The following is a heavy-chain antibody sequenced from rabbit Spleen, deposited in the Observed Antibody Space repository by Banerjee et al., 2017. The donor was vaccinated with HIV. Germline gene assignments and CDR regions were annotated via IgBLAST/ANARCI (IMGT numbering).Heavy chain of an antibody. V-gene: IGHV1S40*01. J-gene: IGHJ4*01. CDR1: GFSFSSSDY. D-gene: IGHD1-1*01. CDR3: ARDLIAVIGWNFNL. CDR2: INTYTGKS. Sequence: QSLEESGGDLVKPGASLTLTCTASGFSFSSSDYMCWVRQAPGKGLEWIACINTYTGKSVYASWAKGRFTMSRTSSTTVTLQMTSLTAADTATYFCARDLIAVIGWNFNLWGQGTLVTVS.